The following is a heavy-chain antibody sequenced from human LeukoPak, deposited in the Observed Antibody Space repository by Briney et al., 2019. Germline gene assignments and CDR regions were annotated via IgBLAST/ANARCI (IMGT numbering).Heavy chain of an antibody. CDR1: GFTFSSYE. Sequence: PGGSLRLSCAASGFTFSSYEMNWVRQAPGKGLEWVSYISSSGSTIYYADSVKGRFTISRDNAKNSLYLQMNSLRAEDTAVYYCARDLSTERFKLWAGYYPTRISLKRGIYYFDYWGQGTLVTVSS. J-gene: IGHJ4*02. CDR2: ISSSGSTI. V-gene: IGHV3-48*03. D-gene: IGHD3/OR15-3a*01. CDR3: ARDLSTERFKLWAGYYPTRISLKRGIYYFDY.